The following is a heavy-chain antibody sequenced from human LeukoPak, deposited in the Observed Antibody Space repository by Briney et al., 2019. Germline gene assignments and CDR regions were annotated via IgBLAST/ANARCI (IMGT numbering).Heavy chain of an antibody. D-gene: IGHD2-15*01. V-gene: IGHV4-38-2*02. CDR1: GYSISIGYY. CDR2: IYHSGST. CDR3: ARDWRYCSVGSCSYYFDY. Sequence: SETLSLTCAVSGYSISIGYYWGWIRQPPGKGLEWIGSIYHSGSTYYNPSLNSRVTISVDKSKNHLSLNLSSVTAADTAFYYSARDWRYCSVGSCSYYFDYWGQGALVTVSS. J-gene: IGHJ4*02.